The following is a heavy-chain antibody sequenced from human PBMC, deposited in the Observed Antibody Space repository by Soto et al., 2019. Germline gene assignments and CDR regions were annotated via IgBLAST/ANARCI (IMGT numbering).Heavy chain of an antibody. D-gene: IGHD6-6*01. CDR2: IYYSGST. Sequence: SETLSLTCTVSGGSISSGGYYWSWIRQHPGKGLEWIGYIYYSGSTYYNPSLKSRVTISVDTSKNQFSLKLSSVTAADTAGSYCARDVRRRQLRPPDQRWFDPWGQGSLVTVSS. CDR1: GGSISSGGYY. CDR3: ARDVRRRQLRPPDQRWFDP. V-gene: IGHV4-31*03. J-gene: IGHJ5*02.